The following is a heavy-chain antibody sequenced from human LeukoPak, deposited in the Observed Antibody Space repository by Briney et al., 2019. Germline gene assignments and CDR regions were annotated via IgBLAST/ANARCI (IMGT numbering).Heavy chain of an antibody. V-gene: IGHV4-59*04. CDR1: GGSISSYY. J-gene: IGHJ4*02. CDR2: IYHSGST. CDR3: ARQGPGGKDY. Sequence: SETLSLTCTVSGGSISSYYWGWIRQPPGKGLEWIGSIYHSGSTYYNPSLKSRVTISVDTSKNQFSLKLSSVTAADTAVYYCARQGPGGKDYWGQGTLVTVSS. D-gene: IGHD1-26*01.